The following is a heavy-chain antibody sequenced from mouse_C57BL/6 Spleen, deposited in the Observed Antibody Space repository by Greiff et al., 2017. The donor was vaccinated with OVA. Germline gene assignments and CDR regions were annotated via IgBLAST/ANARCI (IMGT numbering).Heavy chain of an antibody. Sequence: QVQLQQSGAELVRPGASVKLSCKASGYTFTDYYINWVKQRPGQGLEWIARIYPGSGNTYYNEKFKGKATLTAEKSSSTAYMQLSSLTSEDSAVYFCAREGGYDYDAYWYFDVWGTGTTVTVSS. D-gene: IGHD2-4*01. CDR1: GYTFTDYY. V-gene: IGHV1-76*01. CDR3: AREGGYDYDAYWYFDV. CDR2: IYPGSGNT. J-gene: IGHJ1*03.